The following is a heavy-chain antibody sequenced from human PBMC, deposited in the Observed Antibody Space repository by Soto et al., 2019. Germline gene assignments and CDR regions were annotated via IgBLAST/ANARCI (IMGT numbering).Heavy chain of an antibody. CDR2: IIPIFGTA. CDR1: GGTFSSYA. Sequence: ASVKVSCKASGGTFSSYAISWVRQAPGQGLEWMGGIIPIFGTANYAQKFQGRVTITADESTSTAYMELSSLRSEDTAVYYYARDARYFDWLSSSYPGGDYYYGMDVWGQGTTVTVSS. CDR3: ARDARYFDWLSSSYPGGDYYYGMDV. J-gene: IGHJ6*02. D-gene: IGHD3-9*01. V-gene: IGHV1-69*13.